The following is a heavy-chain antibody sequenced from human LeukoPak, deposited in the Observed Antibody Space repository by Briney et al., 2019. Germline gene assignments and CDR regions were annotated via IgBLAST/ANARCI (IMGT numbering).Heavy chain of an antibody. V-gene: IGHV3-23*01. CDR2: ISGSGGIA. CDR3: AKYYYGSGSDWFDP. Sequence: GGTLRLSCAASGFTFSSYGMSWGRQAPGKGLEWVSAISGSGGIAYYADSVKGRFTISRDNSKKTLYLQMNSLRAEDTAVYYCAKYYYGSGSDWFDPWGQGTLVTVSS. J-gene: IGHJ5*02. D-gene: IGHD3-10*01. CDR1: GFTFSSYG.